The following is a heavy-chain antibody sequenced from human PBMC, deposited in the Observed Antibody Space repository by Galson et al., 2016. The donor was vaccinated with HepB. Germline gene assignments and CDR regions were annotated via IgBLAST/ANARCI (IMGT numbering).Heavy chain of an antibody. CDR3: AKFFLSGYNPDY. CDR2: ISSSGAST. D-gene: IGHD5-18*01. J-gene: IGHJ4*02. CDR1: GFLFPHYA. Sequence: SLRLSCAASGFLFPHYAMSWVRQGPGKGLEWLSAISSSGASTYYADSVKGRFTISRDNSQNTLYLQMNNLRVEDTAIYYCAKFFLSGYNPDYWGQGTLVAVSS. V-gene: IGHV3-23*01.